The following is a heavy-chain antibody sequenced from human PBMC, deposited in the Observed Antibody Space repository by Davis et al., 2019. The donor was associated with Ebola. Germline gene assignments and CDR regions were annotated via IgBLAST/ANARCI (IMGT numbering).Heavy chain of an antibody. CDR1: GVSFSDSY. CDR3: VTYGADHLFNN. J-gene: IGHJ4*02. V-gene: IGHV4-34*10. CDR2: INHSGGT. D-gene: IGHD4/OR15-4a*01. Sequence: PSETLSLTCSVYGVSFSDSYYSWIRLPPGKGLEWIGEINHSGGTNYNPSLESRLTMSVATSKNHFSLKLSSVTAADTAVYYCVTYGADHLFNNWGQGTLVTVSS.